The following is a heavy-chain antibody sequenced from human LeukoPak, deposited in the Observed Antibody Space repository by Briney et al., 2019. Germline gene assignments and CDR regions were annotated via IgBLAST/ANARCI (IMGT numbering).Heavy chain of an antibody. D-gene: IGHD2-21*02. Sequence: SETLSLXCTVSGGSISSYYWNWIRQPPGEGLEWIGYIYYTGSSNYNPSLKRRVTISLDTSKNQFSLKLSSVTAADTAVYYCVRRVVVVTANDKSDAFDVWGQGTVVTVSS. CDR3: VRRVVVVTANDKSDAFDV. CDR1: GGSISSYY. V-gene: IGHV4-59*01. CDR2: IYYTGSS. J-gene: IGHJ3*01.